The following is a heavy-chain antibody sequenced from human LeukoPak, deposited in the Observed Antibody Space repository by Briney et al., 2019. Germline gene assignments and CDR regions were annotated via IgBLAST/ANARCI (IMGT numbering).Heavy chain of an antibody. J-gene: IGHJ5*02. Sequence: PSETLSLSCVMYGVSFTGYYWSWIRQPPGKGLEWIGYIYYSGSTYYNPSLKSRATISVDTSKNQFSLKLSSVTAADTAVYYCARGWTVNWFDPWGQGTLVTVSS. CDR1: GVSFTGYY. CDR3: ARGWTVNWFDP. CDR2: IYYSGST. D-gene: IGHD3/OR15-3a*01. V-gene: IGHV4-30-4*08.